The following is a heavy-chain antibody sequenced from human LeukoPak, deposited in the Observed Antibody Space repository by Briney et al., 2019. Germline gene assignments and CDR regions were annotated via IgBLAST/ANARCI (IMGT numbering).Heavy chain of an antibody. Sequence: GGSLRLFCAASGFTFSSYWMRWVSQAPGKGLEGVANIKNDGSEEYYVDSVKGRFTISRDNAKHSLFLQMNSLTVEDTAVYYCARAIRGSAVDTGDRWGQGTLVTVSS. J-gene: IGHJ4*02. CDR2: IKNDGSEE. CDR3: ARAIRGSAVDTGDR. CDR1: GFTFSSYW. V-gene: IGHV3-7*01. D-gene: IGHD3-10*01.